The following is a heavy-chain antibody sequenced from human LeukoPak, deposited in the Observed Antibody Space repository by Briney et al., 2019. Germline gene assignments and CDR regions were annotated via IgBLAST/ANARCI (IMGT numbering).Heavy chain of an antibody. D-gene: IGHD3-10*01. Sequence: GGSLRLSCAASGFTFSSYGMHWVRQAPGKGLEWVAVISYDGSNKYYADSVKGRFTISRDNSKNTLYLQMNSLRAEDTAVYYCAKDPTYYYGSGSLSYYYYGMDVWGQGTTVTVSS. V-gene: IGHV3-30*18. CDR1: GFTFSSYG. CDR2: ISYDGSNK. CDR3: AKDPTYYYGSGSLSYYYYGMDV. J-gene: IGHJ6*02.